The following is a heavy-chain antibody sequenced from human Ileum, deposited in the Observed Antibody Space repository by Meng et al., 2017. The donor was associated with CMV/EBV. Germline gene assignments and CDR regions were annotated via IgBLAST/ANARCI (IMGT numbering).Heavy chain of an antibody. D-gene: IGHD6-19*01. V-gene: IGHV3-30*18. J-gene: IGHJ4*02. CDR1: FTLSSEC. CDR3: AKASGIAVAGTGRYFDN. Sequence: FTLSSECLHWVRQAPGKGLEGVAVISPDASNEYYADSVKGRFTISRDNSKNTLYLQFNSLRLEDTAVYYCAKASGIAVAGTGRYFDNWGQGTLVTVSS. CDR2: ISPDASNE.